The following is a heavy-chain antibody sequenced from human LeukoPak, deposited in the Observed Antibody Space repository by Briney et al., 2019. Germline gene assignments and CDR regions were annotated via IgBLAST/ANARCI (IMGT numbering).Heavy chain of an antibody. J-gene: IGHJ5*02. Sequence: SETLSLTCTVSGGSISSYYWSRIRQPPGKGLEWIGYIYYSGSTNYNPSLKSRVTISVDTSKNQFSLKLSSVTAADTAVYYCASEYRPGYRGGFDPWGQGTLVTVSS. V-gene: IGHV4-59*01. CDR2: IYYSGST. CDR3: ASEYRPGYRGGFDP. D-gene: IGHD5-12*01. CDR1: GGSISSYY.